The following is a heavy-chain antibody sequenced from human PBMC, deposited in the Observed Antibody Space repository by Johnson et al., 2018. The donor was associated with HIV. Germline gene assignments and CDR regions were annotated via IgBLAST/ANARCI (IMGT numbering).Heavy chain of an antibody. CDR3: AKERRAPRAFDI. Sequence: QVQLVESGGGVVQPGRSLRLSCAASGFDFSGYALHWVRQAPGKGLEWVAVNSYDGGDKYYADSVKGRFTISRDNSKSTLYLQMNSLRPEDTAVYYCAKERRAPRAFDIWGQGTMVTVSS. CDR1: GFDFSGYA. CDR2: NSYDGGDK. J-gene: IGHJ3*02. V-gene: IGHV3-30*18.